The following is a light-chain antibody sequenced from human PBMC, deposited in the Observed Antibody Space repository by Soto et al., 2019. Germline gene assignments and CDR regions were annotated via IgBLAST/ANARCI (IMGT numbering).Light chain of an antibody. Sequence: EIVLTQSPGTLSLSPGERATLSCRASQSVSSSFLAWYQQKPGQAPRLLIYGASSRATGIPDRISGSGSGTEFSLTISRLEPEDSAVYYCQQYGSSPPWTFGQGTKVDIK. J-gene: IGKJ1*01. CDR1: QSVSSSF. V-gene: IGKV3-20*01. CDR3: QQYGSSPPWT. CDR2: GAS.